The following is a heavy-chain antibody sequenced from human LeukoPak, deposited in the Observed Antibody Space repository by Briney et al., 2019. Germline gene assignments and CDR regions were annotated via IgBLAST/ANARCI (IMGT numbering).Heavy chain of an antibody. CDR1: GYTLTELS. V-gene: IGHV1-24*01. CDR3: ATLSSSSWSTGFH. CDR2: FDPEDVET. J-gene: IGHJ4*02. Sequence: ASVKVSCKVSGYTLTELSMHWVRQAPGKGVEWMGGFDPEDVETLYAQKVQRRGMMTEDTPTDPAYMELSSLRSEDTAVYYCATLSSSSWSTGFHWGQGTLVTVSS. D-gene: IGHD6-13*01.